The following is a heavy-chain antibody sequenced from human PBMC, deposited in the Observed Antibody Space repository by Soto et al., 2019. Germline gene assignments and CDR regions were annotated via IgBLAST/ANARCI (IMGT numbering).Heavy chain of an antibody. V-gene: IGHV3-30-3*01. D-gene: IGHD3-16*02. CDR1: GFTFSSYA. CDR2: ISYDGSNK. Sequence: QVQLVESGGGVVQPGRSLRLSCAASGFTFSSYAMHWVRQAPGKGLEWVAVISYDGSNKYYADSVKGRFTISRDNSKNTLYRQMNRLRAEDTAVYYCARSDYVWGSYRFPDAFDIWGQGTMVTVSS. CDR3: ARSDYVWGSYRFPDAFDI. J-gene: IGHJ3*02.